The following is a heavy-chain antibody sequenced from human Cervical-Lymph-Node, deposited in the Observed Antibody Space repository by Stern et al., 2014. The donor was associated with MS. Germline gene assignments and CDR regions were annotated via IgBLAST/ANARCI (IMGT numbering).Heavy chain of an antibody. CDR1: GYTFTSYA. J-gene: IGHJ4*02. CDR3: ASGVYSGSYSVP. D-gene: IGHD6-6*01. CDR2: INTNTGHP. V-gene: IGHV7-4-1*02. Sequence: QLVQSGSELKKPGASVKVSCKASGYTFTSYAMNWVRQVPGQGLEWMGWINTNTGHPTYAQGFTGRFIFSLATSVSPAYMHISSLKDEDTAVYYCASGVYSGSYSVPWGQGTLVTVSS.